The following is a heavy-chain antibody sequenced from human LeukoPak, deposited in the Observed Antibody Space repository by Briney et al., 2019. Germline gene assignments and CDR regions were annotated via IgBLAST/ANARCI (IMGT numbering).Heavy chain of an antibody. J-gene: IGHJ5*02. V-gene: IGHV3-11*01. CDR2: ISSSGSTI. CDR3: ARDSGDSGSYTNWFDP. CDR1: GFTFSDYY. Sequence: PGGSLRLSCAASGFTFSDYYMSWIRQAPGKGLEWASYISSSGSTIYYADSVKGRFTISRDNAKNSLYLQMNSLRAEDTAVYYCARDSGDSGSYTNWFDPWGQGTLVTVSS. D-gene: IGHD1-26*01.